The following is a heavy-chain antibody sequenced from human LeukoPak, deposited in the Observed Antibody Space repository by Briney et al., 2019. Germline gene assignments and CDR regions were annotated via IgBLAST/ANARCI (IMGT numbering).Heavy chain of an antibody. D-gene: IGHD3-22*01. CDR1: GGSISSGDYY. CDR3: GRVGSSGYSYYFDY. CDR2: IYYSGST. V-gene: IGHV4-30-4*01. J-gene: IGHJ4*02. Sequence: SQTLSLTCTVSGGSISSGDYYWSWIRQPPGKGLEWIGYIYYSGSTYYNPSLKSRVTISVDTSKNQFSLKLSSVTAADTAVYYCGRVGSSGYSYYFDYWGQGTLVTVSS.